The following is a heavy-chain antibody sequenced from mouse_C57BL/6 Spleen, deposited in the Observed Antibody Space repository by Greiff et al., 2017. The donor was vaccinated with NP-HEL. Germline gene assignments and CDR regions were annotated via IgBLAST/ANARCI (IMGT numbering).Heavy chain of an antibody. CDR3: ATSNYFAWFAY. V-gene: IGHV1-72*01. Sequence: QVQLKQPGAELVKPGASVKLSCKASGYTFTSYWMHWVKQRPGRGLGWIGRIDPNGGGTKYNEKFKSKATLTVDKPSSTAYMQLSSLTSEDSAVYYCATSNYFAWFAYWGQGTLVTVSA. CDR1: GYTFTSYW. CDR2: IDPNGGGT. J-gene: IGHJ3*01. D-gene: IGHD2-5*01.